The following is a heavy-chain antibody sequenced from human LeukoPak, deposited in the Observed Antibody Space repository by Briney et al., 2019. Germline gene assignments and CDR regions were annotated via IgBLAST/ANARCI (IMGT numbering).Heavy chain of an antibody. Sequence: TSETLSLTCTVSGGSISSYFWSWIRQSPGKGLEYIGYIYYIGTTNYNPSLNSRVTISIDTSKNQFFLRLSSVTAADTAVYCARVYDGSGSYYDSYYYYMDVWGKGTTVTVSS. CDR2: IYYIGTT. J-gene: IGHJ6*03. V-gene: IGHV4-59*13. CDR1: GGSISSYF. CDR3: ARVYDGSGSYYDSYYYYMDV. D-gene: IGHD3-10*01.